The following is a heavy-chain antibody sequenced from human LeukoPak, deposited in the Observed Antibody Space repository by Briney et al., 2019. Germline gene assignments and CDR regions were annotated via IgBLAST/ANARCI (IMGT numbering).Heavy chain of an antibody. CDR1: GFNFCQLG. CDR2: ICGSGGST. D-gene: IGHD2-21*02. J-gene: IGHJ4*02. CDR3: AKDFVVVPGNVNYFDY. V-gene: IGHV3-23*01. Sequence: GSLRLSFSASGFNFCQLGMNLVRQAPGEGLEWVSGICGSGGSTYYADSVKGRFTVSRDNSKNTLYVQMKSLRAEDTAVYYCAKDFVVVPGNVNYFDYWGQGTLVTVSS.